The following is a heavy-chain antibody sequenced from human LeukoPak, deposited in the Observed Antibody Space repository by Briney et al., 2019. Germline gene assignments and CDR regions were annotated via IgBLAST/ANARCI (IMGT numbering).Heavy chain of an antibody. V-gene: IGHV3-66*01. Sequence: PGGSLSLSCAASGFTVSSNYMTWVRQAPGKGLEWVSVIYSGGSTYYADSVKDRFSISRDNSKNTLYLQMNSLRAEDTAVYYCATSPAADYLDYWGQGTLVTVSS. CDR2: IYSGGST. CDR3: ATSPAADYLDY. J-gene: IGHJ4*02. D-gene: IGHD2-15*01. CDR1: GFTVSSNY.